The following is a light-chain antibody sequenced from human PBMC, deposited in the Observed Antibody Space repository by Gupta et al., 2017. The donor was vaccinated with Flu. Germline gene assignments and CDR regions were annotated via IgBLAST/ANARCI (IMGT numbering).Light chain of an antibody. V-gene: IGLV2-14*01. CDR3: SSYTNSSTLDWV. CDR2: EVS. CDR1: SRDGGGYNY. Sequence: QSALTQSASVSGSPGQSITISCTGTSRDGGGYNYVAWDQQLRGKAPNTMISEVSNRRLGVSNRYSDTKSGNTATLTSSELQAEDEADYYCSSYTNSSTLDWVFGGGTKLTVL. J-gene: IGLJ3*02.